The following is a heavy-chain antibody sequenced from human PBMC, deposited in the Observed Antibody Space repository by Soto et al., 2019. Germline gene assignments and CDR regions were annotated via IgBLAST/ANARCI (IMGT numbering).Heavy chain of an antibody. CDR1: GFTFIDAC. Sequence: GGSLRLSCAASGFTFIDACMHWVRQAPGKGPEWVGLIKDKAEGGTADYAAPVKGRFTISRDDSIDTLYLQMDTLKTEDTAVYYCVTGNPLYFHGLFDYWGQGALVTVSS. CDR3: VTGNPLYFHGLFDY. V-gene: IGHV3-15*07. D-gene: IGHD2-8*01. CDR2: IKDKAEGGTA. J-gene: IGHJ4*02.